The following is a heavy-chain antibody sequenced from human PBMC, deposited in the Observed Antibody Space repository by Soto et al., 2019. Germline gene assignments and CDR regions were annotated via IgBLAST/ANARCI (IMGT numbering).Heavy chain of an antibody. CDR1: GFTFSNAW. D-gene: IGHD5-12*01. J-gene: IGHJ4*02. Sequence: EVQLVESGGGLVKPGGSLRLSCAGSGFTFSNAWMSWVRRSPGKGLEWVGRIKSDAYGGAIDYAAHATGRFTISRNDSKNPLSLQMNNLRAEDTAVYSCTTTKGRLEPPTNDFWGQGTPVIVSS. CDR3: TTTKGRLEPPTNDF. V-gene: IGHV3-15*01. CDR2: IKSDAYGGAI.